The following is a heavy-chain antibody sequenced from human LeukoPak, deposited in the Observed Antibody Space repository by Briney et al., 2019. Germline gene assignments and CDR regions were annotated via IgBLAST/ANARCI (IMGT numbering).Heavy chain of an antibody. J-gene: IGHJ4*02. D-gene: IGHD6-13*01. CDR3: ARGGSPDY. Sequence: GESLKISCQGSGYSFANNWIGWMRQMPGKGLEWMGIINPADSDTRYGPSFQGQVTISADKSISTAYLQWSSLKASDTAMYYCARGGSPDYWGQGTLVTVS. CDR1: GYSFANNW. V-gene: IGHV5-51*01. CDR2: INPADSDT.